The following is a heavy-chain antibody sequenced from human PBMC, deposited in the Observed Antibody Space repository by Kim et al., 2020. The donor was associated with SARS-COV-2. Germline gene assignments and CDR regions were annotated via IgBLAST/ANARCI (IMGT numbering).Heavy chain of an antibody. Sequence: GGSLRLSCAASGFTFSNYVMHWIRQAPGKGLEWVAVISYHGRNKYYADSVKGRFTTSRDNSKNTLYLQMDSLRAEDTGVYYCAKGGECGWYRSAYWGEGTLGTVSS. D-gene: IGHD6-19*01. CDR3: AKGGECGWYRSAY. J-gene: IGHJ4*02. CDR1: GFTFSNYV. CDR2: ISYHGRNK. V-gene: IGHV3-30*18.